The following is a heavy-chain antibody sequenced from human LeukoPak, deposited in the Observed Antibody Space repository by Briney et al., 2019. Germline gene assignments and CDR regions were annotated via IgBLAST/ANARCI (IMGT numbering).Heavy chain of an antibody. CDR2: LSGSGGGT. CDR1: GFTFSSYV. D-gene: IGHD3-22*01. CDR3: ARDKADRNPWNRNYHYDSGGSLNH. Sequence: GRSLRPSCAASGFTFSSYVMTWVRQGPGKGLEWVSSLSGSGGGTFYADSVKGRFTISRDNSKNTLYLQMISLRTEDTAVYYCARDKADRNPWNRNYHYDSGGSLNHWGQGTLVTVSS. J-gene: IGHJ5*02. V-gene: IGHV3-23*01.